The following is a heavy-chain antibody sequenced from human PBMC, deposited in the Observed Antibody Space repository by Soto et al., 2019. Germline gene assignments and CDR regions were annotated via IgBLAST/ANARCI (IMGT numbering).Heavy chain of an antibody. V-gene: IGHV3-48*02. J-gene: IGHJ6*02. CDR1: GFTFSSYS. CDR2: ISSSSSTI. D-gene: IGHD3-9*01. Sequence: GGSLRLSCAASGFTFSSYSMNWVRQAPGKGLEWVSYISSSSSTIYYADSAKGRFTISRDNAKNSLYLQMNSLRDEDTAVYYCAGTRDILTGYPYYYYYYGMDVWGQGTTVTVSS. CDR3: AGTRDILTGYPYYYYYYGMDV.